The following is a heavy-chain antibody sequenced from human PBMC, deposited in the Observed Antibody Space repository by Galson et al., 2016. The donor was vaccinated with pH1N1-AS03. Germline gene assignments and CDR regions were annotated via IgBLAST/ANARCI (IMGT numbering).Heavy chain of an antibody. J-gene: IGHJ4*02. D-gene: IGHD7-27*01. CDR2: ISGSGDAT. V-gene: IGHV3-23*01. Sequence: SLRLSCAASGFTFTTYPMTWVRQAPEKGLEWVSTISGSGDATYYADSVKGRFTISRDNSKNTLYLQMNSLRAEDTALYYCAKDPNWGSGYWGQGTLVTVSS. CDR1: GFTFTTYP. CDR3: AKDPNWGSGY.